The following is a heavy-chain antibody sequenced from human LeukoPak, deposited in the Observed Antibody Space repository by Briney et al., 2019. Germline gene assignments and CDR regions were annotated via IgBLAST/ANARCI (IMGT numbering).Heavy chain of an antibody. V-gene: IGHV3-23*01. CDR1: GFTFSSYA. D-gene: IGHD2-15*01. CDR3: AKDPGGYCSGGSCYLY. J-gene: IGHJ4*02. CDR2: ISGSGGST. Sequence: GGSLRLSCAASGFTFSSYAMSWVRQAPGKGLEWVSAISGSGGSTYYADSVKGRFTISRDNSKNTLYLQMNSLRDEDTAVYYCAKDPGGYCSGGSCYLYWGQGTLVTVSS.